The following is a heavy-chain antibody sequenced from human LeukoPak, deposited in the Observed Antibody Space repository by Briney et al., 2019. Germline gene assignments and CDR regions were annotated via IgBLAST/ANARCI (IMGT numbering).Heavy chain of an antibody. CDR1: GFTFSSFA. CDR2: ISGSGGST. D-gene: IGHD1-26*01. V-gene: IGHV3-23*01. CDR3: ASQMWELLNPFDY. Sequence: PGGSLRLSYAASGFTFSSFAMSWVRQAPGKGLEWVSAISGSGGSTYYADSVKGRFTISRDNSKNTLYLQMNSLRAEDTAVYYCASQMWELLNPFDYWGQGTLVTVSS. J-gene: IGHJ4*02.